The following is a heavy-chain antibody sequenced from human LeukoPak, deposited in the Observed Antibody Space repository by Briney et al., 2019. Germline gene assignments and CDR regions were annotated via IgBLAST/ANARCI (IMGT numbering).Heavy chain of an antibody. CDR1: GYTFTAYY. CDR3: AREGDTAMDVNWFDP. Sequence: ASVKVSCRASGYTFTAYYMHWVRQAPGQGLEGMGWINPNSGGTNYAQKFQGRVTMTRDTSISTAYMELSRLRSDDTAVYSCAREGDTAMDVNWFDPWGQGTLVTVSS. D-gene: IGHD5-18*01. CDR2: INPNSGGT. V-gene: IGHV1-2*02. J-gene: IGHJ5*02.